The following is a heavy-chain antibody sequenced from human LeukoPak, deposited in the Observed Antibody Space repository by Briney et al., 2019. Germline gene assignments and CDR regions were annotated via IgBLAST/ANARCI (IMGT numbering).Heavy chain of an antibody. CDR3: ARVGGYCSSTSCYNHYYYYGMDV. Sequence: GGSLRLSCAASGFTFSSYWMSWVRQAPGKGLEWVANIKQDGSEKYYVDSVKGRFTISRDNAKNSLYLQMNSLRAEDTAVYYCARVGGYCSSTSCYNHYYYYGMDVWGQGTTVTVSS. CDR2: IKQDGSEK. CDR1: GFTFSSYW. D-gene: IGHD2-2*01. J-gene: IGHJ6*02. V-gene: IGHV3-7*01.